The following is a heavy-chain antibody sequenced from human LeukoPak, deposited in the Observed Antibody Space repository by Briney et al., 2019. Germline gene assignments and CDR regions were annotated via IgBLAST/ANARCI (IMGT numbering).Heavy chain of an antibody. D-gene: IGHD1-7*01. V-gene: IGHV4-31*03. Sequence: SETLSLTCTVSGGSISSGGYYWSWIRQHPGKGLEWIGYIYYSGSTYYNPSLKSRVTISVDTSKNHFSLKLSSVTAADTAVYYCARDLITGTTTAFDIWGQGTMVTVSS. CDR3: ARDLITGTTTAFDI. J-gene: IGHJ3*02. CDR1: GGSISSGGYY. CDR2: IYYSGST.